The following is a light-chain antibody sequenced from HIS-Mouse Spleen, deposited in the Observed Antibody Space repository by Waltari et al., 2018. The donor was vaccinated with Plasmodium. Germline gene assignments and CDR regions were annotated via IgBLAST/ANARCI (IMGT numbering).Light chain of an antibody. CDR1: ALPKTY. Sequence: SYELTQPPSVSVSPGQTARITCSGDALPKTYAYWYQQKSGQAPVLGIYEDSKRHSGIPERFAGSSSRTMATWTISGAKVEDEADYYCYSTDSSGNHRVFGGGTKLTVL. V-gene: IGLV3-10*01. CDR3: YSTDSSGNHRV. J-gene: IGLJ3*02. CDR2: EDS.